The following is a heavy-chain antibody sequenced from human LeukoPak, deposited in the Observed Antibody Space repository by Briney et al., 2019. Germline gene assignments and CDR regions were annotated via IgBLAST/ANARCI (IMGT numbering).Heavy chain of an antibody. CDR1: GFTFSSYS. Sequence: GGSLRLSCAASGFTFSSYSMNWVRQAPGKGLEWVSSISSSSSYIYYADSVKGRFTISRDNAKNSLYLQMNSLRAEDTAVYYCARDSANRYCSGGSCPHDAFDIWGQGTMVTVSS. CDR3: ARDSANRYCSGGSCPHDAFDI. CDR2: ISSSSSYI. D-gene: IGHD2-15*01. V-gene: IGHV3-21*01. J-gene: IGHJ3*02.